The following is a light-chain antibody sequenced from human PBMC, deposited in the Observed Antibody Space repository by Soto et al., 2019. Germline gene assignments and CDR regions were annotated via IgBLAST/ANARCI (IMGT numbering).Light chain of an antibody. CDR2: GAS. CDR1: QSVSSNY. CDR3: QQYGSLSWT. J-gene: IGKJ1*01. V-gene: IGKV3-20*01. Sequence: DIVLTQSPGTLSLSPGERATLSCRASQSVSSNYLAWYQQKPGQAPRLLIHGASTRATGVPDRFSGIGSGTDFTLTISRLEPEDFAVYHCQQYGSLSWTFGQRTK.